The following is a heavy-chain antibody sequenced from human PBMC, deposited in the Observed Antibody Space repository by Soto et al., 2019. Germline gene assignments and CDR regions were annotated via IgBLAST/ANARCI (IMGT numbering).Heavy chain of an antibody. CDR1: GFSFGDYG. CDR3: ARDRYGWETRATYFDH. J-gene: IGHJ4*02. V-gene: IGHV3-49*03. Sequence: PGGCLRLSGTTSGFSFGDYGMSWLRQAPGKGLERVGFIRSKAYSRTTEYAAALRGRFTISRDDSKSTAYLQMDNLENEDTAVYYCARDRYGWETRATYFDHWVQGRQFTVSS. CDR2: IRSKAYSRTT. D-gene: IGHD6-19*01.